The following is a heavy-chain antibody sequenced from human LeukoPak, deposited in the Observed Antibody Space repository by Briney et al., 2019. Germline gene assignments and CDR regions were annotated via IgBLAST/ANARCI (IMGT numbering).Heavy chain of an antibody. CDR1: GYTFTSYG. Sequence: ASVKVSCKASGYTFTSYGISWVRQAPGQGLEWMGWISAYNGNTNYAQKLQGRVTMTTNTSTSTAYMELRSLRSDDTAVYYCARALSSIANYYFDYWGQGTLVTVSS. CDR2: ISAYNGNT. D-gene: IGHD6-6*01. J-gene: IGHJ4*02. V-gene: IGHV1-18*01. CDR3: ARALSSIANYYFDY.